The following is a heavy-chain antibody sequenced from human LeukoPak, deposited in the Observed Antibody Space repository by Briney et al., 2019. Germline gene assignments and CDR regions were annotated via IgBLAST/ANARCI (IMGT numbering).Heavy chain of an antibody. V-gene: IGHV3-30*03. CDR2: ISSDGNNQ. J-gene: IGHJ4*02. D-gene: IGHD5-18*01. CDR3: ARDAGYGYDRFDY. Sequence: GRSLRLSCAASGFTFSNYGVHWVRQAPGKGLQWVAVISSDGNNQYYGDSVKGRFTVSRDNSKNTLYLQMNSLREGDTAVYYCARDAGYGYDRFDYWGQGTQVTVSS. CDR1: GFTFSNYG.